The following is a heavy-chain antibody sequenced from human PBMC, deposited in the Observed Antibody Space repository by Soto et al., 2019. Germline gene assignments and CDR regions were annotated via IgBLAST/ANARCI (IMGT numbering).Heavy chain of an antibody. J-gene: IGHJ4*02. CDR2: IYYSGST. D-gene: IGHD6-19*01. CDR3: ARTAVAAPGDY. Sequence: PSETLSLTCTVSGGSISSYYWSWIRQPPGKGLEWIGYIYYSGSTNYNPSLKSRVTISVDTSKNQFSLKLSSVTAADTAVYYCARTAVAAPGDYWGQGTLVTVSS. V-gene: IGHV4-59*01. CDR1: GGSISSYY.